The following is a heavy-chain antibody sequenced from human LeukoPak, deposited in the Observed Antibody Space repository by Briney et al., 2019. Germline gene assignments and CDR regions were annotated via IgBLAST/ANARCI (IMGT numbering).Heavy chain of an antibody. CDR1: GYTFTSYD. CDR2: MNPNSGNT. D-gene: IGHD6-13*01. Sequence: ASVKVSRKASGYTFTSYDINWVRQATGQGLEWMGWMNPNSGNTGYAQKFQGRVTMTRNTSISTAYMELSSLRSEDTAVYYCARAQGRAAAGTAWFDPWGQGTLVTVSS. J-gene: IGHJ5*02. CDR3: ARAQGRAAAGTAWFDP. V-gene: IGHV1-8*01.